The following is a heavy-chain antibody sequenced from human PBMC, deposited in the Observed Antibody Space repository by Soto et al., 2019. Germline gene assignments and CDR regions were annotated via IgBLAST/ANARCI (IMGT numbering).Heavy chain of an antibody. V-gene: IGHV1-2*02. CDR3: AKVSCDDYGDYSPCRNY. CDR1: GYSFTANS. D-gene: IGHD4-17*01. CDR2: INPNNGGT. Sequence: ASVKVSCKASGYSFTANSMHWVRQAPGQGLEWMGWINPNNGGTNYADSVKGRFTISRDNSKNTLYLQMNSLRAEDTAVYYCAKVSCDDYGDYSPCRNYWGQGTLVTVSS. J-gene: IGHJ4*02.